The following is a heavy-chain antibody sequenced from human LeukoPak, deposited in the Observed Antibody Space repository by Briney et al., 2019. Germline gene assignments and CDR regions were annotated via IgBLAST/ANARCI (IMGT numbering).Heavy chain of an antibody. CDR2: IIPIFGTA. CDR1: GGTFSSYA. D-gene: IGHD6-19*01. Sequence: SAKVSCKASGGTFSSYAISWVRQAPGQGLEWMGGIIPIFGTANYAQKFQGRVTITADESTSTAYMELSSLRSEDTAVYYCASIIAVAGTARDWGQGTLVTVSS. CDR3: ASIIAVAGTARD. V-gene: IGHV1-69*13. J-gene: IGHJ4*02.